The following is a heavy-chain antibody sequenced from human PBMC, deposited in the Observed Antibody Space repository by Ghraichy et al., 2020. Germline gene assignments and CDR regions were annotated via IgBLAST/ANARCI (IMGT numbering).Heavy chain of an antibody. Sequence: GGSLRLSCAASGFTFSSYAMSWVRQAPGKGLEWVSAISGSGGSTYYADSVKGRFTISRDNSKNTLYLQMNSLRAEDTAVYYCAKDRDGYNLENFVFDIWGQGTMVTVSS. CDR1: GFTFSSYA. J-gene: IGHJ3*02. CDR3: AKDRDGYNLENFVFDI. D-gene: IGHD5-24*01. V-gene: IGHV3-23*01. CDR2: ISGSGGST.